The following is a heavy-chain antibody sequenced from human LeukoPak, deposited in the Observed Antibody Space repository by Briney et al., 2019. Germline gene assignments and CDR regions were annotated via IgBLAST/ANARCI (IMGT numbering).Heavy chain of an antibody. J-gene: IGHJ4*02. V-gene: IGHV1-46*01. CDR3: ARDPIVGATTGYFDY. CDR2: INPSGGST. Sequence: ASVKVSCKASGYTFTSYYMHWVRQAPGQGLEWMRIINPSGGSTSYAQKFQGRVTMTRDTSTSTVYMELSSLRSEDTAVYYCARDPIVGATTGYFDYWGQGTLVTVSS. D-gene: IGHD1-26*01. CDR1: GYTFTSYY.